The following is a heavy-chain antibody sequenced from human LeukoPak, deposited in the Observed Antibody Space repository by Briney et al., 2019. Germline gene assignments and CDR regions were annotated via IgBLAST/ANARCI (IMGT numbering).Heavy chain of an antibody. V-gene: IGHV4-38-2*01. J-gene: IGHJ5*02. Sequence: PPETLSLTCVVSNYSISSDNYWGWIRQSPGKGLEWSGSISHSGSTYYNPSLQSRVTISVDTSMNQFSLNLTSVTTTDTALYYCARAVTGPRFDPWGQGTLVTVSS. CDR2: ISHSGST. CDR3: ARAVTGPRFDP. D-gene: IGHD6-19*01. CDR1: NYSISSDNY.